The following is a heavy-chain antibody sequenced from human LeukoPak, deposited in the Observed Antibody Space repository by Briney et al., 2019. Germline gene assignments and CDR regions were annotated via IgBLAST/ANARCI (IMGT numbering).Heavy chain of an antibody. Sequence: GGSLRLSCAASASTFSSYVMSWVRQAPGKGLEWISTIGGSGSTTYYADSIKGRFIISRDNSKNTLYQQMNSLRAEDTAVYYCAKGEAHAFWSGYYFDYWGQGTLVTVSS. CDR2: IGGSGSTT. J-gene: IGHJ4*02. CDR3: AKGEAHAFWSGYYFDY. D-gene: IGHD3-3*01. V-gene: IGHV3-23*01. CDR1: ASTFSSYV.